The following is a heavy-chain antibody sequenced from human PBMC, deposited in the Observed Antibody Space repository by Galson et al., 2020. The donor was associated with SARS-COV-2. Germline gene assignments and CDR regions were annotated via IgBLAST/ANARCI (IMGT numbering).Heavy chain of an antibody. Sequence: ALHGESLKISCAASGFTFSSYWMHWVRQAPGKGLVWVSRIYSEGSSTSYADSVKGRFTISGDNAKNTLYLQMNSLRAEDTAVYYCARGDIGNDYFDYWGQGTLVTVSS. J-gene: IGHJ4*02. CDR3: ARGDIGNDYFDY. CDR1: GFTFSSYW. CDR2: IYSEGSST. V-gene: IGHV3-74*01. D-gene: IGHD1-26*01.